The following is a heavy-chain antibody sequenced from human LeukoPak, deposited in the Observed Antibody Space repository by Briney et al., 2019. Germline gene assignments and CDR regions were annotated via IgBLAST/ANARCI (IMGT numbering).Heavy chain of an antibody. D-gene: IGHD2-2*01. J-gene: IGHJ4*02. V-gene: IGHV3-30*03. CDR3: TSICSSSSCYLDY. Sequence: GRSLRLSCADSGFTFTNYGMHWVRQAPGKGLEWVAVMSFHGSNKYYADSVKGRFTISRDNSRNTLYLQMNSLRVEDTAVYYCTSICSSSSCYLDYWGQGTLVTVSS. CDR2: MSFHGSNK. CDR1: GFTFTNYG.